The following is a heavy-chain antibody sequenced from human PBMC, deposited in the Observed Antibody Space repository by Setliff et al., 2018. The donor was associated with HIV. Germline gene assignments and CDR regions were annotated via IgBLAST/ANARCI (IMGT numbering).Heavy chain of an antibody. V-gene: IGHV3-11*01. Sequence: GGSLRLSCAASGFTFSDYYMSWIRQAPGKGLEWVSYISSSGSTIYYVDSVKGRFTISRDNSKNTLYLQMNSLRAEDTAVYYCAESPHVYCSGGTCWGQGTLVTVSS. J-gene: IGHJ4*02. D-gene: IGHD2-15*01. CDR2: ISSSGSTI. CDR1: GFTFSDYY. CDR3: AESPHVYCSGGTC.